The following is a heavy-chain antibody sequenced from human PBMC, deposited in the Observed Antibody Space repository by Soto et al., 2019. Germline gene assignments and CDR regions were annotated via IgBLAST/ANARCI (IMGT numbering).Heavy chain of an antibody. V-gene: IGHV3-73*01. J-gene: IGHJ6*02. CDR2: IRSKANSYAT. CDR1: GFTFSGSA. D-gene: IGHD3-9*01. CDR3: TRLDILTGYYLLGGYYYYGMDV. Sequence: WGSLRVSCAASGFTFSGSAMHWVRQASGKGLEWVGRIRSKANSYATAYAASVKGRFTISRDDSKNTAYLQMNSLKTEDTAVYYCTRLDILTGYYLLGGYYYYGMDVQGPGPTVTVSS.